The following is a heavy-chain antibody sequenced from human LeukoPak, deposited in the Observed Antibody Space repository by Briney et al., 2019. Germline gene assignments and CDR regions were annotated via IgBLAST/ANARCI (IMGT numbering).Heavy chain of an antibody. CDR2: IKADGSDK. V-gene: IGHV3-7*01. CDR1: GFTFSSYW. Sequence: GGSLRLSCAASGFTFSSYWMTWVRQAPGRGLEWVATIKADGSDKYYVNSVKGRFTISRDNAKNSLSLQMDSLRAEDTAVYYCARGGLWGGDYWGQGTLVTVSS. D-gene: IGHD3-16*01. CDR3: ARGGLWGGDY. J-gene: IGHJ4*02.